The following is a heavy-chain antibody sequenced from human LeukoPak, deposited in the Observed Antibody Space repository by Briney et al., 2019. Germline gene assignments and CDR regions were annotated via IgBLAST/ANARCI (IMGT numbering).Heavy chain of an antibody. D-gene: IGHD3-3*01. CDR3: ARCLSYYDFLSGSFDI. CDR1: GGSISSYY. CDR2: IYTSGST. Sequence: PSETLSLTCTVSGGSISSYYWSWIRQPAGKGLEWVGRIYTSGSTNYNPSLKSRVTMSVDTSKNQFSLKLSPVTAADTAVYYCARCLSYYDFLSGSFDIWGQGTMVTVSS. J-gene: IGHJ3*02. V-gene: IGHV4-4*07.